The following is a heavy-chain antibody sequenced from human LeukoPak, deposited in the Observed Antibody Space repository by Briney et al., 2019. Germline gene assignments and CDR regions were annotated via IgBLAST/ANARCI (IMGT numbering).Heavy chain of an antibody. J-gene: IGHJ6*04. CDR1: GYSLTELS. Sequence: GASVKVSCKVSGYSLTELSMHWVRQAPGKGLEWMGGFGPEDGETIYAQKFQGRVTMTEDTSTDTAYMELSSLRSEDTAVYYCATAFLDSGMDVWGKGTTVTVSS. CDR2: FGPEDGET. CDR3: ATAFLDSGMDV. V-gene: IGHV1-24*01.